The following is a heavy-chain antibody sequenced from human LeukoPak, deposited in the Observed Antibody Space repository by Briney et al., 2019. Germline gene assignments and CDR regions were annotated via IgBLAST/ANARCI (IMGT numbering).Heavy chain of an antibody. CDR2: IYHSGST. V-gene: IGHV4-38-2*02. CDR3: ARQEVPPDAFDI. CDR1: GYSISSGYY. Sequence: PSETLSLTCTASGYSISSGYYWGWIRQPPGKGLEWIGSIYHSGSTYYNPSLKSRVTISVDTSKNQFSLKLSSVTAADTAVYYCARQEVPPDAFDIWGQGTMVTVSS. J-gene: IGHJ3*02.